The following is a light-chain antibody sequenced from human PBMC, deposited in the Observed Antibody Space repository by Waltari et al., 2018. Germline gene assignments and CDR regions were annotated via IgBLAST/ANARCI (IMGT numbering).Light chain of an antibody. Sequence: QSALTQPASVSGSPGQSITISCTGTSSDVGSYNLVSWYQQHPGKAPKLMIYEVSKRPSGVSSGFSGSKSGNTASLTISGLQAEDEADYYCCSYAGSSTWVFGGGTKLTVL. CDR2: EVS. CDR1: SSDVGSYNL. J-gene: IGLJ3*02. CDR3: CSYAGSSTWV. V-gene: IGLV2-23*02.